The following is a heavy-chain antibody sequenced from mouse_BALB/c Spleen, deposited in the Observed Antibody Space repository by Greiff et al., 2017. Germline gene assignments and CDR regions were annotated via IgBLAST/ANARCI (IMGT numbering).Heavy chain of an antibody. CDR3: ARSAWFAY. CDR1: GYTFTSYW. J-gene: IGHJ3*01. V-gene: IGHV1-4*02. Sequence: QVQLKESAAELARPGASVKMSCKASGYTFTSYWMHWVKQRPGQGLEWIGYINPSTGYTEYNQKFKDKATLTADKSSSTAYMQLSSLTSEDSAVYYCARSAWFAYWGQGTLVTVSA. CDR2: INPSTGYT.